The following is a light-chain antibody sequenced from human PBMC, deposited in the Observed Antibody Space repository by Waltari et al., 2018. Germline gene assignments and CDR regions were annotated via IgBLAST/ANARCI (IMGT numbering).Light chain of an antibody. CDR3: CTFAGRGIDV. CDR1: TSDLHTLPL. J-gene: IGLJ1*01. Sequence: QFALTQPAPVFGSPGQSITTPCTAPTSDLHTLPLDSWYQRQPGSKTKLLISEINKRPSGLSNRLSGSKTGKTASQTITGLQSENEADYSCCTFAGRGIDVSGPRTQVTVL. CDR2: EIN. V-gene: IGLV2-23*02.